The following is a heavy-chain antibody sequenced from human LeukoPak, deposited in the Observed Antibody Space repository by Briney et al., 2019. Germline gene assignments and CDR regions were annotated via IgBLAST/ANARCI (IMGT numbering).Heavy chain of an antibody. CDR2: IYYSGST. Sequence: SETLSLTCTVSGVSISSYYWSWIRQPPGKGLEWIGYIYYSGSTNYNPSLKSRVTISVDTSKNQFSLKLSSVTAADTAVYYCARVDSSTSIDYWGQGTLVTVSS. V-gene: IGHV4-59*01. J-gene: IGHJ4*02. D-gene: IGHD2-2*01. CDR3: ARVDSSTSIDY. CDR1: GVSISSYY.